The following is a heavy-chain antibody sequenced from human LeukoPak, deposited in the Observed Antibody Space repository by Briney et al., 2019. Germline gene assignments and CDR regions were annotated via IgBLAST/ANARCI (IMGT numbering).Heavy chain of an antibody. D-gene: IGHD6-13*01. CDR2: IWYDGSNK. Sequence: GGSLRLSCAASGFTFSNYGMHWVRQAPGKGLEWVAFIWYDGSNKYYADSVKGRFTISRDNAKNSLYLQMNSLRAEDTAVYYCARDIEAAGLFLDYWGQGTLVTVSS. V-gene: IGHV3-33*01. CDR1: GFTFSNYG. CDR3: ARDIEAAGLFLDY. J-gene: IGHJ4*02.